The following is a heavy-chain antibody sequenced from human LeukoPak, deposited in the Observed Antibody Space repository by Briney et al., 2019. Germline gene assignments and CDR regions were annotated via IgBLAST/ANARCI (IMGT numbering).Heavy chain of an antibody. V-gene: IGHV1-18*01. Sequence: ASAKVSCKASGYTFTSYGVSWVRQAPGQGLEWMGWISTWDGDTNYAQNFQGRVTLTTDTSTTTAYMEVRSLRSDDTAVYYCARDWYCSGGSCYDCFDPWGQGTLVTVSS. D-gene: IGHD2-15*01. CDR2: ISTWDGDT. CDR1: GYTFTSYG. J-gene: IGHJ5*02. CDR3: ARDWYCSGGSCYDCFDP.